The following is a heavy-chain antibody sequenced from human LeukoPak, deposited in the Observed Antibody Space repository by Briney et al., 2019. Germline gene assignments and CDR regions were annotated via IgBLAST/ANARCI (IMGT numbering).Heavy chain of an antibody. Sequence: GGSLRLSCAASGFTFSNYWMSWVHQAPGKGLEWVANIKQDGSDIYYVDSVKGRFTISRDNAKNSLYLQMNSLRAEDTAVYYCTRSGTYVFDFWGQGTLVTVSS. J-gene: IGHJ4*02. D-gene: IGHD1-26*01. V-gene: IGHV3-7*01. CDR1: GFTFSNYW. CDR2: IKQDGSDI. CDR3: TRSGTYVFDF.